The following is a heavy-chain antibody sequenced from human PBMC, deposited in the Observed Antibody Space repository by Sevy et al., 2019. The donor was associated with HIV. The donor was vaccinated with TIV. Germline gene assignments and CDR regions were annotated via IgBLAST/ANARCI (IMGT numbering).Heavy chain of an antibody. J-gene: IGHJ4*02. Sequence: SETLSLTCAVSGGSISSGLYSWNWIRQPPGRGLEWMGYIYHTGNTYYNPSLKTRVTISVDRSKNQFSLRLPSVTAADTAVYYCARDSGDYPYYFDHWGQGTLVTVSS. CDR2: IYHTGNT. CDR3: ARDSGDYPYYFDH. D-gene: IGHD4-17*01. V-gene: IGHV4-30-2*01. CDR1: GGSISSGLYS.